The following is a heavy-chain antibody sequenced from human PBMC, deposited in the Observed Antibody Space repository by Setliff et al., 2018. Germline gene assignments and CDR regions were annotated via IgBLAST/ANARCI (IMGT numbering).Heavy chain of an antibody. D-gene: IGHD3-3*01. V-gene: IGHV4-4*02. CDR1: GVSISTSNW. CDR3: AREVGYDFWSGPIDY. J-gene: IGHJ4*02. Sequence: SETLSLTCAVSGVSISTSNWWSWVRQPPGKGLEWIGEIYHSGSTNYNPSLKSRVTISVDKSKNQFSLKLSSVTAADTAVYYCAREVGYDFWSGPIDYWGQGTLVTVSS. CDR2: IYHSGST.